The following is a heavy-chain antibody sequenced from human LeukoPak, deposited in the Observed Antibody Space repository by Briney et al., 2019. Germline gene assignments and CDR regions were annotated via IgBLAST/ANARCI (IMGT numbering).Heavy chain of an antibody. Sequence: GGSLRLSCAASGFTFSSYAMHWVRQAPGKGLEWVAVISYDGSNKYYADSVKGRFTISRGNSKNTLYLQMNSLRAEDTAVYYCARDRSYSNYVVSALDYWGQGTLVTVSS. CDR2: ISYDGSNK. CDR1: GFTFSSYA. J-gene: IGHJ4*02. CDR3: ARDRSYSNYVVSALDY. V-gene: IGHV3-30*04. D-gene: IGHD4-11*01.